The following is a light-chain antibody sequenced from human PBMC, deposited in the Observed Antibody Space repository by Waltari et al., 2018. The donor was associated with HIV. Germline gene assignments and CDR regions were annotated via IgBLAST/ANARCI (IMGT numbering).Light chain of an antibody. J-gene: IGKJ4*01. V-gene: IGKV2-28*01. Sequence: DIGMTQSPLSLPVTPGEPASIYCRSSQSLLPSNGYSYLDWYLQKSGQSPQLLIYLGSNRTSGFPDTFSCSFSCTKFTLKISRVQAEDVGIYYCMQSLQAPFTFGGGTKVEIK. CDR1: QSLLPSNGYSY. CDR2: LGS. CDR3: MQSLQAPFT.